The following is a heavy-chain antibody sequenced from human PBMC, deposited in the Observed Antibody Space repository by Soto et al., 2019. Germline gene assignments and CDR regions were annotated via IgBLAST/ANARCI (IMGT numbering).Heavy chain of an antibody. CDR1: GGSISSGGYY. D-gene: IGHD6-13*01. J-gene: IGHJ6*02. V-gene: IGHV4-31*03. CDR3: ARVRQQLDKTLASDFGPYYYYGMDV. Sequence: QVQLQESGPGLVKPSQTLSLTCTVSGGSISSGGYYWSWIRQHPGKGLEWIGYIYYSGSTYYNPSLKSRVTISVDTSKNQFSLKLSSVTAADTAVYYCARVRQQLDKTLASDFGPYYYYGMDVWGQGTTLTVSS. CDR2: IYYSGST.